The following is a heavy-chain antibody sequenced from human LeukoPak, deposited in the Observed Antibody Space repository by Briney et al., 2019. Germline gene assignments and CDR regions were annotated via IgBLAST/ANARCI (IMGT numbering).Heavy chain of an antibody. D-gene: IGHD6-19*01. Sequence: SETLSLTCAVYGGSFSGYYWSWIRQPPGKGLEWIGEINHSGSTNYNPSLKSRVTISVDTSKNQFSLKLISVTAADTAVYYCARGGPYVGSGWYLPEVNWFDPWGQGTLVTVSS. V-gene: IGHV4-34*01. J-gene: IGHJ5*02. CDR3: ARGGPYVGSGWYLPEVNWFDP. CDR2: INHSGST. CDR1: GGSFSGYY.